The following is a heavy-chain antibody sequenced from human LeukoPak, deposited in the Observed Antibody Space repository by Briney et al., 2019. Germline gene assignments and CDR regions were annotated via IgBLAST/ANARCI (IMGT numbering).Heavy chain of an antibody. Sequence: PGGSLRLSCAASGFTFSSYGMHWVRQAPGKGLEWVAFIRYGGSNKYYADSVKGRFTISRDNSKNTLYLQMNSLRAEDTAVYYCAKDRDIVVVPATFAFDYWGQGTLVTVSS. CDR1: GFTFSSYG. CDR2: IRYGGSNK. CDR3: AKDRDIVVVPATFAFDY. V-gene: IGHV3-30*02. D-gene: IGHD2-2*01. J-gene: IGHJ4*02.